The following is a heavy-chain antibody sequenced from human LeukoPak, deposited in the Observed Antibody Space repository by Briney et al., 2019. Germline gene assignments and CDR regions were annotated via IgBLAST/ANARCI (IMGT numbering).Heavy chain of an antibody. CDR2: IYYSGNT. CDR3: ARGIIVGATWGENDNWFDP. D-gene: IGHD1-26*01. CDR1: GDSISSYY. Sequence: SETLSLTCTVSGDSISSYYWSWIRQPPGKGLEWIGYIYYSGNTNYNPSLKSRVTISVDTSKNQFSLRLSSVTAADTAVYYCARGIIVGATWGENDNWFDPWGQGTLVTVSS. V-gene: IGHV4-59*01. J-gene: IGHJ5*02.